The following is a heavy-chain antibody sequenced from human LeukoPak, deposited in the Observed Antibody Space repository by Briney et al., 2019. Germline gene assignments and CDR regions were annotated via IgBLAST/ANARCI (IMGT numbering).Heavy chain of an antibody. J-gene: IGHJ4*02. Sequence: GGSLRLSCAASGFTFSSYSMNWVRQAPGKGLEWVSAISGSGTSTYYADSVKGRFTISRDNSKNTLYLQMNSLRAEDTAVYYCAKAGVPAASPGFFDYWGQGTLVTVSS. V-gene: IGHV3-23*01. CDR3: AKAGVPAASPGFFDY. D-gene: IGHD2-2*01. CDR2: ISGSGTST. CDR1: GFTFSSYS.